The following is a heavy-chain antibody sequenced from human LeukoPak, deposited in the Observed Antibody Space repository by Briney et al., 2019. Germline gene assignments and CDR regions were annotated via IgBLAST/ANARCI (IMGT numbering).Heavy chain of an antibody. D-gene: IGHD2-2*01. CDR2: ISGSGGST. J-gene: IGHJ5*02. CDR3: AKEHVVVPAATSDWFDP. Sequence: LTGGSLRLSCAASGFTFSSYAMSWVRQAPGEGLEWVSAISGSGGSTYYADSVKGRFTISRDNSKNTLHLQMNSLRAEDTAVYYCAKEHVVVPAATSDWFDPWGQGTLVTVSS. V-gene: IGHV3-23*01. CDR1: GFTFSSYA.